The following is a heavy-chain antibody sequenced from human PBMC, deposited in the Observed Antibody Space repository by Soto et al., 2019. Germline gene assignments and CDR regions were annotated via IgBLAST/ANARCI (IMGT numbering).Heavy chain of an antibody. CDR1: GGSFSGYY. V-gene: IGHV4-34*01. D-gene: IGHD2-2*01. CDR3: ARGRLSRSYCSSTSCYGAPFAY. CDR2: INHSGST. Sequence: QVQLQQWGAGLLKPSETLSLTCAVYGGSFSGYYWSWIRQPPGKGLEWIGEINHSGSTNYNPSLKSRVTISVDTSKNQFSLKLSSVTAADTAVYYCARGRLSRSYCSSTSCYGAPFAYWGQGTLVTVSS. J-gene: IGHJ4*02.